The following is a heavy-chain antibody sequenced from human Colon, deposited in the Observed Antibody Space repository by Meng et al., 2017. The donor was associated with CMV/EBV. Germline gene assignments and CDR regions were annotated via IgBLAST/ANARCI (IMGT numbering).Heavy chain of an antibody. V-gene: IGHV3-7*04. J-gene: IGHJ4*02. CDR2: IKGDGSEI. CDR1: GITMSNSW. CDR3: VRGSSSF. D-gene: IGHD6-13*01. Sequence: LYRVEAGGGLVLPGGSLRLSCVVSGITMSNSWMSCVRQAPAKGLEWVANIKGDGSEIQSVDSVKGRFTVSRDNTKNSLYLQMNILKTEDTAVYYCVRGSSSFWGQGTLVTVSS.